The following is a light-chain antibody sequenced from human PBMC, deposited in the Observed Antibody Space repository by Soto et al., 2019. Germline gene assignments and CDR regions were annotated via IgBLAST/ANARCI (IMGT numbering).Light chain of an antibody. V-gene: IGKV3-20*01. J-gene: IGKJ5*01. Sequence: EIVLTQSPGTLSLSPGERATLSCRASQSVSSSYLAWYQQKPGQAPRLLIYGASGRATRIPDRFSGSESGTDFTLTISRLELEDFAVYYCQQYGSAPPVTFGPGTRREIK. CDR3: QQYGSAPPVT. CDR2: GAS. CDR1: QSVSSSY.